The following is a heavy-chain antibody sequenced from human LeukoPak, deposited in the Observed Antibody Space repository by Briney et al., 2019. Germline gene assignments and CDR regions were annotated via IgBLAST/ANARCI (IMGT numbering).Heavy chain of an antibody. J-gene: IGHJ4*02. CDR3: ARSYGSGSEYTPFDY. Sequence: ASVKVSCKASGYTFTGYYMHWVRQAPGQGLEWMGWINPNSGGTNYAQKFQGRVTMTRDTSISTAYMELSRLRSDDTVVYYCARSYGSGSEYTPFDYWGQGTLVTVSS. CDR1: GYTFTGYY. D-gene: IGHD3-10*01. CDR2: INPNSGGT. V-gene: IGHV1-2*02.